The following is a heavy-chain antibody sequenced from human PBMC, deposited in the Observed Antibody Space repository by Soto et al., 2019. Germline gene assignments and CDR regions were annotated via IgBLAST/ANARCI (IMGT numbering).Heavy chain of an antibody. V-gene: IGHV1-3*01. CDR3: ARVEGAQPAANRTS. J-gene: IGHJ5*02. D-gene: IGHD2-2*01. CDR1: AYIFTDYS. CDR2: INAGNGNT. Sequence: GASVKVYCKASAYIFTDYSMHWVRQAPGQKLEWMGWINAGNGNTKYSQKVQGRVTITRDTSASTPYKEQSTLTSEDTAVFYCARVEGAQPAANRTSWGQGTLVTSPQ.